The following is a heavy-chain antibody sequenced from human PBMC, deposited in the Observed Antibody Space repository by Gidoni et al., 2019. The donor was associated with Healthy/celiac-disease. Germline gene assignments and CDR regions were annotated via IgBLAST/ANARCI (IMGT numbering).Heavy chain of an antibody. D-gene: IGHD6-19*01. J-gene: IGHJ3*02. CDR3: AKDLVYQWSGAFDI. V-gene: IGHV3-30*18. Sequence: QVQLVESGGGVVQPGRSLRLSCAASGFTFSSYGMHWVRQAPGKGLEWLAVISYDGSNKYYADSVKGRFTISRDNSKNTLYLQMNSLRAEDTAVYYCAKDLVYQWSGAFDIWGQGTMVTVSS. CDR2: ISYDGSNK. CDR1: GFTFSSYG.